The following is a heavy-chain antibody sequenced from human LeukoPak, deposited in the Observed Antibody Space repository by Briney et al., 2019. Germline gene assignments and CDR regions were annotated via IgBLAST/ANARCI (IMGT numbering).Heavy chain of an antibody. J-gene: IGHJ5*02. CDR1: GFTFSSYA. CDR2: ISGSGGST. D-gene: IGHD2-15*01. V-gene: IGHV3-23*01. CDR3: ATDLGYCSGGSCSSWFDP. Sequence: GGSLRLSCAASGFTFSSYAMSWVRQAPGKGLEGGSAISGSGGSTYYADSVKGRFTISRDNSKSPLYLQMNSLRAEDTAVYSCATDLGYCSGGSCSSWFDPWGQGTLVTVPS.